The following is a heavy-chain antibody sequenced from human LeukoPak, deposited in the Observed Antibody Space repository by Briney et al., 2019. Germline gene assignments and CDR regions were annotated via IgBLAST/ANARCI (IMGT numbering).Heavy chain of an antibody. CDR1: GYTFTTYG. D-gene: IGHD2-2*01. J-gene: IGHJ5*02. V-gene: IGHV1-8*02. CDR2: MNPNSGNT. Sequence: ASVKVSCKASGYTFTTYGISWVRQAPGQGLEWMGWMNPNSGNTGYAQKFQGRVTMTRNTSISTAYMELSSLRSEDTAVYYCARSRHYLKGYCSSTSCGNKGWFDPWGQGTLVTVSS. CDR3: ARSRHYLKGYCSSTSCGNKGWFDP.